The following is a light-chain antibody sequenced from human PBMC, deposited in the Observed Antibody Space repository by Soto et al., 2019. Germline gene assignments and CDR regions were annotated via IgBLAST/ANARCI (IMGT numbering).Light chain of an antibody. CDR1: TSNIGNNY. CDR3: LSWDSSLNVAV. V-gene: IGLV1-51*01. Sequence: QSVLTQPPSVSAAPGQKVTISGSGITSNIGNNYVSWYPQLPGTAPKLLIYDNNKRPSGIPDRFSGSKSGTSATLGITGLQTGDEADYYCLSWDSSLNVAVFGTGTKLTVL. J-gene: IGLJ1*01. CDR2: DNN.